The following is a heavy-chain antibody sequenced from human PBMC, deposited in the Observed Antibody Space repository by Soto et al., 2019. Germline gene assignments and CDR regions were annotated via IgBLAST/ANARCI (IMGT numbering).Heavy chain of an antibody. D-gene: IGHD5-18*01. CDR2: IKQDGTEK. CDR3: ARGDTPMITGMDSFDI. CDR1: GFTFSRHW. J-gene: IGHJ3*02. V-gene: IGHV3-7*01. Sequence: WGSLSLPCGASGFTFSRHWINWVRQAPGKGLEWVANIKQDGTEKNYVDSVKGRFTISRDNARKSLYLQMDSLRAEDTAVYFCARGDTPMITGMDSFDIWGQGTMVNVS.